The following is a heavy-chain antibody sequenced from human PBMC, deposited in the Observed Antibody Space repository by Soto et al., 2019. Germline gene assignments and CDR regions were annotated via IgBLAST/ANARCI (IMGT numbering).Heavy chain of an antibody. CDR1: GCTFSSYA. Sequence: ASVKVSFKASGCTFSSYAINWVRQAPGQGREWMGGIIPIFGTANYAQKFQGRVTITADESTGAADVELNGQRSEDTAVYSCARPASGAGITGTTQLRRGYYYGMDVWGQGTTVTVSS. V-gene: IGHV1-69*13. D-gene: IGHD1-7*01. CDR3: ARPASGAGITGTTQLRRGYYYGMDV. CDR2: IIPIFGTA. J-gene: IGHJ6*02.